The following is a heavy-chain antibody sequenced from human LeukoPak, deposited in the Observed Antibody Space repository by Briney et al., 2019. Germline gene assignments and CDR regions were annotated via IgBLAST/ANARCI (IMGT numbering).Heavy chain of an antibody. J-gene: IGHJ4*02. CDR2: VYYTGST. D-gene: IGHD1-26*01. Sequence: PSETLSLTCTVSGGSISSSSYYWGWIRQPPGKGLEWIGFVYYTGSTNYSPSLKSRVTISVDTSKNQFSLKLRSVTAADTAVYYCARHRSGNYYLNDYWGQGTLVTVSS. CDR3: ARHRSGNYYLNDY. V-gene: IGHV4-61*05. CDR1: GGSISSSSYY.